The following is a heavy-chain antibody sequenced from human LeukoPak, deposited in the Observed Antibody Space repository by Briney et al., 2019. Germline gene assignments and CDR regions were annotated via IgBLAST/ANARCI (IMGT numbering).Heavy chain of an antibody. CDR2: IWYDGSNK. CDR1: GFTFRSHG. D-gene: IGHD6-13*01. Sequence: GGSLRLSCAASGFTFRSHGMHWVRQAPGKGLEWVAFIWYDGSNKYYADSVKGRFTISRDNSKNTLYLQMNSLRAEDTAVYYCARDRAAARMDVWGKGTTVTVSS. V-gene: IGHV3-33*01. CDR3: ARDRAAARMDV. J-gene: IGHJ6*04.